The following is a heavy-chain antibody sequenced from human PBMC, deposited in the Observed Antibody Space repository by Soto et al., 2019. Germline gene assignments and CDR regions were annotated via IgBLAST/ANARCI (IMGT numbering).Heavy chain of an antibody. CDR3: AKEPASAKPEGVDF. V-gene: IGHV1-2*02. D-gene: IGHD3-16*01. J-gene: IGHJ4*02. CDR2: INPNSGGT. Sequence: ASVKVSCKASGYTCSDYYIHWVRQAPGQGLEWMGWINPNSGGTKYAPKFQGGVTMTRDTSITTAYMELSRLGSGDTAVYYCAKEPASAKPEGVDFWGQGTLVTVSP. CDR1: GYTCSDYY.